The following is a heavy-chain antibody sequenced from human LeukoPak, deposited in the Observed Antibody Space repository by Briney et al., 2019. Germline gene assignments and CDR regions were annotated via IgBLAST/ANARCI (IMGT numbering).Heavy chain of an antibody. Sequence: KPSETLSLTCTVSGDSLSSGLYYWGWIRQPPGKGLTWIGSVYYSGSTLFSASFENRVPMPVDRSKNQFSLKLNSVTAADTATYYCARVCQVTTCAKVEYWGQGILVTVAS. D-gene: IGHD2-21*02. CDR2: VYYSGST. J-gene: IGHJ4*02. V-gene: IGHV4-39*01. CDR3: ARVCQVTTCAKVEY. CDR1: GDSLSSGLYY.